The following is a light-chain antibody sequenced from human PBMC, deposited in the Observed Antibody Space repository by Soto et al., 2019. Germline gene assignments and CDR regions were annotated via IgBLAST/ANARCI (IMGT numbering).Light chain of an antibody. CDR1: QSLLHSNGNTY. CDR3: MQNIQAPRK. CDR2: LGS. V-gene: IGKV2-28*01. J-gene: IGKJ1*01. Sequence: VLTQSPLSLPVTPGEPASISCSSSQSLLHSNGNTYLGWYLQKPGQSPLLLIYLGSIRASGVSDSFSGSGSGKDSTLKITRVEADDVGVYYCMQNIQAPRKFGLGTKVEIK.